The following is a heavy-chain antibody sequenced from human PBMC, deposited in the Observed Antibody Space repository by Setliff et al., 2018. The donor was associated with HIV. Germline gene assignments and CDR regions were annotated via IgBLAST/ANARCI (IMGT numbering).Heavy chain of an antibody. CDR3: ARDPSGWYRGNYFDY. Sequence: PSETLSLTCTVSGGPISTYHWSWIRQTPGKGLEWIGYVYDSGSTNYKPSLKSRVTISVDTSKNQFSLKLRSVTAADTAVYFCARDPSGWYRGNYFDYWGQGTLVTVSS. CDR2: VYDSGST. J-gene: IGHJ4*02. CDR1: GGPISTYH. V-gene: IGHV4-59*01. D-gene: IGHD6-19*01.